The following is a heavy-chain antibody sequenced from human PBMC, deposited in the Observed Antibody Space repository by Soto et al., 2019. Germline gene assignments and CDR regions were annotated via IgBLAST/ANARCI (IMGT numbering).Heavy chain of an antibody. CDR1: GFTFSDHY. J-gene: IGHJ4*02. D-gene: IGHD6-19*01. V-gene: IGHV3-72*01. Sequence: PGGSLRLSCVASGFTFSDHYMDWVRQAPGKGLEWVGRSRNKANSYTTEYAASVKGRFTISRDDSKNSLYLQMNSLKTEDTAVYYCDRGLFSSVWYSDYWGQGTLVTVSS. CDR2: SRNKANSYTT. CDR3: DRGLFSSVWYSDY.